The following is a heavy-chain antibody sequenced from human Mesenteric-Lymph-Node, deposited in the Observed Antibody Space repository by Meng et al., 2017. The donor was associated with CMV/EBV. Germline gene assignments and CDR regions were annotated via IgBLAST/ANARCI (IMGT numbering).Heavy chain of an antibody. D-gene: IGHD4-23*01. CDR2: INHSGST. CDR3: ARHQRWLKSEGGFNY. CDR1: GGSFSGYY. V-gene: IGHV4-34*01. J-gene: IGHJ4*02. Sequence: QVQLQQWGAGLLKPSDTLSLPCAVYGGSFSGYYWSWIRQPPGKGLEWIGEINHSGSTNYNPSLKSRVTISVDTSKNQFSLKLSSVTAADTAVYYCARHQRWLKSEGGFNYWGQGTLVTVSS.